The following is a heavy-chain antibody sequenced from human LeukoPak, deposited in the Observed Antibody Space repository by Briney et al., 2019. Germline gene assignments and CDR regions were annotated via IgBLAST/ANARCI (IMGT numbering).Heavy chain of an antibody. J-gene: IGHJ6*02. CDR2: IYYSGST. Sequence: SETLSLTCTVSGGSISSSSYYWGWIRQPPGKGLEWIGSIYYSGSTYYNPSLKSRVTISVDTSKNQFSLKLSSVTAADTAVYYCAGLAAGYSGYYYYYGMDVWGQGTTVTVSS. CDR3: AGLAAGYSGYYYYYGMDV. V-gene: IGHV4-39*01. CDR1: GGSISSSSYY. D-gene: IGHD5-12*01.